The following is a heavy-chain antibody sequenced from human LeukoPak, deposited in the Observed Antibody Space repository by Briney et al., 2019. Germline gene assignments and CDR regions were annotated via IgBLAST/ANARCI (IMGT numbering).Heavy chain of an antibody. CDR3: AKRYCKSATCRSDMDA. CDR2: IQSDGSNT. D-gene: IGHD2-15*01. Sequence: PGGSLRLSCAASRFTLSNYGMHWVRQAPGRGLEWVALIQSDGSNTYYADSVKGRFTISRENPRNTLHLQMNRLRPEDTAVYYCAKRYCKSATCRSDMDAWGQGTTVTVSS. CDR1: RFTLSNYG. J-gene: IGHJ6*02. V-gene: IGHV3-30*02.